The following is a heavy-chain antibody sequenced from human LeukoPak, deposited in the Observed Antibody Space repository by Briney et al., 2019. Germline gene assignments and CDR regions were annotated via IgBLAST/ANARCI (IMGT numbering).Heavy chain of an antibody. CDR1: GGSISSYY. D-gene: IGHD4-17*01. CDR3: ARHLYGDYRFDY. V-gene: IGHV4-59*08. CDR2: IYYSGST. J-gene: IGHJ4*02. Sequence: SETLSLTCTVSGGSISSYYWSWIRQPPGKGLEWIGYIYYSGSTNYNPSLKSRVTISVDTSKNQFSLKLSSVTAADTDVYYCARHLYGDYRFDYWGQGTLVTVSS.